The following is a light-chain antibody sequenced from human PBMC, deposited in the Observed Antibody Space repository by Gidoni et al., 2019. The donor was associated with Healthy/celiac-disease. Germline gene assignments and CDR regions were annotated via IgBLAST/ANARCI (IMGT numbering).Light chain of an antibody. CDR1: SLRSYY. Sequence: SSELTQDPAVSVALGQTVRITCQGDSLRSYYASWYQQKPGQAPILVIYGKNNRPPGIPDRFSGSSSGNTASLTITGAQAEDEADYYCDSRDSNGDHHVVFGGGTKLTVL. V-gene: IGLV3-19*01. CDR2: GKN. CDR3: DSRDSNGDHHVV. J-gene: IGLJ2*01.